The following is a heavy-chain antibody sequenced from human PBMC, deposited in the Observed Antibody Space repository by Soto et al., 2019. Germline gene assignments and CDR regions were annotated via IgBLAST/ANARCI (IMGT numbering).Heavy chain of an antibody. D-gene: IGHD6-19*01. CDR1: GFFFSRYT. Sequence: EVPLLESGGGMVQPGGSLRLSCVGSGFFFSRYTMTWVRQAPWKGLAWVSSFSATSENTYYADSVRGRFTISRDNSKNTLSLQRNRLTAEDTAMYYCAKARDQQWVRLPFDYWGQGILVIVSS. CDR2: FSATSENT. J-gene: IGHJ4*02. V-gene: IGHV3-23*01. CDR3: AKARDQQWVRLPFDY.